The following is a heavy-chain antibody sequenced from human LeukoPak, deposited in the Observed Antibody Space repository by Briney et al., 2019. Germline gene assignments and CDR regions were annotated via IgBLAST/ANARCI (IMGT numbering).Heavy chain of an antibody. Sequence: PGGSLRLSCAASGFTFSSYTMSWVRQPPGKGLEWIGNVYYRGSTYYNPSLKSRVTISIDTSKKQFSLELSSVTAEDTAVYYCARVALLYFGGSPRYFDSWGQGSPVTVSS. CDR3: ARVALLYFGGSPRYFDS. D-gene: IGHD3-10*01. V-gene: IGHV4-59*04. CDR1: GFTFSSYT. CDR2: VYYRGST. J-gene: IGHJ4*02.